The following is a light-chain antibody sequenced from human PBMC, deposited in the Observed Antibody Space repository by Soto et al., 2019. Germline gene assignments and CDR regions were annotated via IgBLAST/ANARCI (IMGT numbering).Light chain of an antibody. Sequence: DVVMTQSPLSLPVTLGQPASISCRSSQSLVHSDGNTYLSWFQQRPGQSPRRLLYKVSKRDSGVPDRFSGSGSGTDFTLKIGRVEPEDVGIYYCMQGTHSYTFGQGTRLDIK. CDR3: MQGTHSYT. CDR2: KVS. J-gene: IGKJ2*01. V-gene: IGKV2-30*02. CDR1: QSLVHSDGNTY.